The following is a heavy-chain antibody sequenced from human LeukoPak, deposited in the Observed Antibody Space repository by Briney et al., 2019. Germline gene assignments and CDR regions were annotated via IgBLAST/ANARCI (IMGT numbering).Heavy chain of an antibody. Sequence: SETLSLTCTVSGGSISSSSYYWSWIRQPPGKGLEWIGEINHSGSTNYNPSLKSRVTISVDTSKNQFSLKLSSVTAADTAVYYCARDGAAAGMDYWGQGTLVTVSS. V-gene: IGHV4-39*07. D-gene: IGHD6-13*01. CDR2: INHSGST. CDR3: ARDGAAAGMDY. CDR1: GGSISSSSYY. J-gene: IGHJ4*02.